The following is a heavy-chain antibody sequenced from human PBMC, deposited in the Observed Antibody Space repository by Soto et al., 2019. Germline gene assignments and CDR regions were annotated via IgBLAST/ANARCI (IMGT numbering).Heavy chain of an antibody. Sequence: GGSLRLSCAASGFTVSSNYVSWVRQAPGKGLEWVGNIRQDGSEKNYVDSVKGRFTISRDNAKNSLYLQMNSLRAEDTAVYYCAREIVVARGASYFDYWAPGTLVTVSS. CDR3: AREIVVARGASYFDY. V-gene: IGHV3-7*04. D-gene: IGHD2-2*01. J-gene: IGHJ4*02. CDR1: GFTVSSNY. CDR2: IRQDGSEK.